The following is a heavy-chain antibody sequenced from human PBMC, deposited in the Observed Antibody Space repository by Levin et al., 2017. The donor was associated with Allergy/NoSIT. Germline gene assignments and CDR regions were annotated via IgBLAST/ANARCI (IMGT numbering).Heavy chain of an antibody. CDR2: IKGDGSTT. J-gene: IGHJ4*02. D-gene: IGHD2-2*02. CDR3: VRDLYGRDDH. Sequence: GGSLRLSCVASGFTFSSFWMHWVRQAPGKGLVWLSHIKGDGSTTTYADSVKGRFTISRDNAKNTLYLQMNSLSAEDTAVYYCVRDLYGRDDHWGQGTLVTVYS. CDR1: GFTFSSFW. V-gene: IGHV3-74*03.